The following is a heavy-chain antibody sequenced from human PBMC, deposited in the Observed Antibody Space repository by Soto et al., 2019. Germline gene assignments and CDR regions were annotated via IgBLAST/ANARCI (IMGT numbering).Heavy chain of an antibody. CDR3: ARLRVAAAGTDFDY. D-gene: IGHD6-13*01. CDR1: GGSISSSSYY. V-gene: IGHV4-39*01. CDR2: IYYSGST. Sequence: LSLTCTVSGGSISSSSYYWGWIRQPPGKGLEWIGSIYYSGSTYYNPSLKSRVTISVDTSKNQFSLKLSSVTAADTAVYYCARLRVAAAGTDFDYWGQGTPVTVSS. J-gene: IGHJ4*02.